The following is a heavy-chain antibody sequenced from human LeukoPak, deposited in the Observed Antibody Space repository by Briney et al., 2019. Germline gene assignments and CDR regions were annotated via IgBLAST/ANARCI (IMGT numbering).Heavy chain of an antibody. Sequence: GGSLRLSCAASGFTFSSYAMHWVRQAPGKGLEWVAVISYDGSNKYYADSVKGRFTISRDNSKNTLYLQVNSLRAEDTAVYYCAREAYPGIAAAGRGPGQTAEFDYWGQGTLVTVSS. CDR2: ISYDGSNK. V-gene: IGHV3-30-3*01. J-gene: IGHJ4*02. CDR1: GFTFSSYA. D-gene: IGHD6-13*01. CDR3: AREAYPGIAAAGRGPGQTAEFDY.